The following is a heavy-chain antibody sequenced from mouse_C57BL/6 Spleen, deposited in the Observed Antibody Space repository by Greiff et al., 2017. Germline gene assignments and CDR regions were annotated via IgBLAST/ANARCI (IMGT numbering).Heavy chain of an antibody. V-gene: IGHV5-4*03. CDR3: AKNGDTRGYFDY. D-gene: IGHD3-1*01. Sequence: EVKLMESGGGLVKPGGSLKLSCAASGFTFSSYAMSWVRQTPEKRLEWVATISAGGSYTYYPDNVKGRFTISRDNAKNNLYLQMSHLKSEDTAMYYCAKNGDTRGYFDYWGQGTTLTVSS. J-gene: IGHJ2*01. CDR1: GFTFSSYA. CDR2: ISAGGSYT.